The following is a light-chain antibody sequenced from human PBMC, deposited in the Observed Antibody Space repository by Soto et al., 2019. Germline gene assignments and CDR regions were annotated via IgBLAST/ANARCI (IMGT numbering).Light chain of an antibody. J-gene: IGKJ4*01. V-gene: IGKV1-33*01. CDR1: QSISSY. Sequence: DIHMTQSPSSLSASVGDTVTITCRASQSISSYLNWYQQQTGKAPKILIYAESSLQSGVSSRLSGSGSGTDFNFTISRLQPEDIATYYCQKYDNLTLTFGGGTKVDI. CDR2: AES. CDR3: QKYDNLTLT.